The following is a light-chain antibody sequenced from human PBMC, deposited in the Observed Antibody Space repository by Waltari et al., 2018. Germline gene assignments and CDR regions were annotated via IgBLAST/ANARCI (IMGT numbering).Light chain of an antibody. Sequence: QSALTQPPSASGSPGQSITISCTGTSSDVGGYNYVSWYQQYPAEAPKLIIYEINKRPSGVPHLCAGSKSGNTASLTVSGLQAEDEADYYCTSYAGGNNLGVFGGGTKVTVL. CDR1: SSDVGGYNY. CDR2: EIN. V-gene: IGLV2-8*01. J-gene: IGLJ3*02. CDR3: TSYAGGNNLGV.